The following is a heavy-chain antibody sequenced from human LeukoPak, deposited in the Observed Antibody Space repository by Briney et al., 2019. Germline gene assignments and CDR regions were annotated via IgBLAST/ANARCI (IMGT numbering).Heavy chain of an antibody. CDR1: GYTFTGHY. V-gene: IGHV1-2*02. D-gene: IGHD3-22*01. J-gene: IGHJ4*02. Sequence: GSVKVSCKASGYTFTGHYMHWVRQAPGQGLEWMGWINPNSGGTNYAQKFQGRVTMTRDTSISTAYMELSRLRSDDTAVYYCAREDDYYDSSGYYSRAVDYWGQGTLVTVSS. CDR2: INPNSGGT. CDR3: AREDDYYDSSGYYSRAVDY.